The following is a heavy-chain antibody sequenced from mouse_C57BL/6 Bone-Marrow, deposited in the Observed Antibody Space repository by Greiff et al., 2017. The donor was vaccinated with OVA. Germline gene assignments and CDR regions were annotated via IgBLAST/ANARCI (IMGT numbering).Heavy chain of an antibody. CDR3: ARWDYGSREYFDV. CDR2: IYPRSGNT. Sequence: QVQLQQSGAELARPGASVKLSCKASGYTFTSYGISWVKQRTGQGLEWIGEIYPRSGNTYSTEKFKGKATLTADKSSSTAYMELRSLTSEDSAVYFCARWDYGSREYFDVWGTGTTVTVSS. D-gene: IGHD1-1*01. CDR1: GYTFTSYG. V-gene: IGHV1-81*01. J-gene: IGHJ1*03.